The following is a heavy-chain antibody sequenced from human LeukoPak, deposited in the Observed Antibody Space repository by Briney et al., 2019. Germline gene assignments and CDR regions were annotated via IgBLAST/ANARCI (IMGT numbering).Heavy chain of an antibody. V-gene: IGHV3-74*01. CDR3: GRALGHYGSGSYYSDF. D-gene: IGHD3-10*01. CDR1: GFTFSSYW. J-gene: IGHJ4*02. CDR2: INSDGSST. Sequence: PGGSLRLSCAASGFTFSSYWMHWVRQAPGKGLVWVSRINSDGSSTSYADSVKGRFTISRDNAKNSLYLQMNSLRAEDTAVYYCGRALGHYGSGSYYSDFWGQGTLVTVSS.